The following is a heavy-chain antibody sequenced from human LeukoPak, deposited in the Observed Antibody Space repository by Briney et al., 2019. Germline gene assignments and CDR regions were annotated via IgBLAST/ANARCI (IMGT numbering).Heavy chain of an antibody. D-gene: IGHD2-21*02. CDR3: ARVMPDCGGDCSLDY. CDR2: MNPNSGNT. V-gene: IGHV1-8*02. Sequence: ASVKVSCKASGYTFTGYYMHWVRQATGQGLEWMGWMNPNSGNTGYAQKFQGRVTMTRNTSISTAYMELSSLRSEDTAVYYCARVMPDCGGDCSLDYWGQGTLVTVSS. CDR1: GYTFTGYY. J-gene: IGHJ4*02.